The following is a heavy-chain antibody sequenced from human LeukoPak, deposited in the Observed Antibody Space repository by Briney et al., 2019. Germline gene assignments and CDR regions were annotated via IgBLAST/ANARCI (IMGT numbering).Heavy chain of an antibody. J-gene: IGHJ4*02. D-gene: IGHD1-26*01. Sequence: ASVKVSCKTSGYTFTYYVISWVRQAPGQGLEWMGWINPYNGNTNDAQKCQGRVTMTTDTSTSTAYMELRSLRSDDTAVYYCARGDKPYYYCGQGTLGSVSS. CDR3: ARGDKPYYY. CDR1: GYTFTYYV. V-gene: IGHV1-18*01. CDR2: INPYNGNT.